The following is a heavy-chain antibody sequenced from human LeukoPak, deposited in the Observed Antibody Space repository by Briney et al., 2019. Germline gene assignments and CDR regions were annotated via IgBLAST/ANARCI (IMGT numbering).Heavy chain of an antibody. V-gene: IGHV1-69*01. CDR1: GGTFSSYA. J-gene: IGHJ4*02. Sequence: SVKVSCKASGGTFSSYAISWVRQAPGQGLEWMGGIIPIFGTANYAQKFQGRVTITADESTSTAYMELSSLRSEDTAVYYCARVVSDKNTELYADWGQGTLVTVSS. D-gene: IGHD3-10*01. CDR3: ARVVSDKNTELYAD. CDR2: IIPIFGTA.